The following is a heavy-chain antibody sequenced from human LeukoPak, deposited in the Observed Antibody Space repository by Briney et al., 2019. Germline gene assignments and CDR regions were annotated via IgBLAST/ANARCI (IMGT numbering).Heavy chain of an antibody. Sequence: ASVKVSCKASGGTFSSYAISWVRQAPGQGLEWMGGIIPIFGTANYAQKFQGRVTITAYESTSTAYMELSSLRSEDTAVYYCARVVVRESYYYYMDVWGKGTTVTVSS. CDR1: GGTFSSYA. CDR3: ARVVVRESYYYYMDV. CDR2: IIPIFGTA. D-gene: IGHD6-6*01. J-gene: IGHJ6*03. V-gene: IGHV1-69*13.